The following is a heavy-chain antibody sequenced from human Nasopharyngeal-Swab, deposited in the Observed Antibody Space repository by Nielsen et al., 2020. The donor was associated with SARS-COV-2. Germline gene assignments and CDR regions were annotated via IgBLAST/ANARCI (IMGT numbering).Heavy chain of an antibody. V-gene: IGHV3-30*18. CDR2: ISYDGSNK. CDR1: GFTFSSYG. CDR3: AKDVDDYDYYMDV. Sequence: GESLKISCAASGFTFSSYGMHWVRQAPGKGLEWVAVISYDGSNKYYADSVKGRFTISRDNSKNTLYLQMNSLRAEDTALYYCAKDVDDYDYYMDVWGKGTTVTVSS. J-gene: IGHJ6*03.